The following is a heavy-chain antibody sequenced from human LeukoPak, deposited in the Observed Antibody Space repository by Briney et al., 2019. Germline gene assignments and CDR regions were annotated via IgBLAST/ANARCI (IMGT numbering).Heavy chain of an antibody. CDR2: IYYSGST. J-gene: IGHJ6*03. D-gene: IGHD5-18*01. CDR1: GGSISNDY. CDR3: ARRGYKDGYYYYYMDV. Sequence: SETLSLACTVSGGSISNDYWSWIRQPPGKGLEWIGYIYYSGSTNYNPSLESRVTMSVDTSKNQFSLKLSSVTAADTAVYFCARRGYKDGYYYYYMDVWGKGTTVTVSS. V-gene: IGHV4-59*01.